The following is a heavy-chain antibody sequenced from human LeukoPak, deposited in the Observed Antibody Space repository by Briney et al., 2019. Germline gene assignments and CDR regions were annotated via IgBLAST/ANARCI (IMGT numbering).Heavy chain of an antibody. D-gene: IGHD1-26*01. V-gene: IGHV4-39*07. CDR1: GGSISSSSYY. CDR3: ARGSGSYLPHKAGFDY. Sequence: PSETLSLTCTVSGGSISSSSYYWGWIRQPPGKGLEWIGSIYYSGSTYYNPSLRSRVTISVDTSKNQFSLKLSSVTAADTAVYYCARGSGSYLPHKAGFDYWGQGTLVTVSS. J-gene: IGHJ4*02. CDR2: IYYSGST.